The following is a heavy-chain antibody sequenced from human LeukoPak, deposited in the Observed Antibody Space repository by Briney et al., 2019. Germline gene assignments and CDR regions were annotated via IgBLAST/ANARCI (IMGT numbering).Heavy chain of an antibody. CDR2: IYNGGDTI. V-gene: IGHV3-11*04. D-gene: IGHD7-27*01. J-gene: IGHJ4*02. Sequence: PGGSLRLSCATSGFTFSDHYMTWIRQAPGKGLETVSYIYNGGDTIYYADSVRGRFTISRDNAESSLYLQMNSLRAGDTAVYYCARGHWGLDYWGRGTLVTVSS. CDR1: GFTFSDHY. CDR3: ARGHWGLDY.